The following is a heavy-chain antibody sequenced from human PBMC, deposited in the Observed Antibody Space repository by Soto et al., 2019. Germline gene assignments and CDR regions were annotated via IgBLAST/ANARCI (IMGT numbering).Heavy chain of an antibody. CDR3: AREPRYCRGGSCSITGDAFDI. CDR1: GFIVSDTY. V-gene: IGHV3-66*01. Sequence: EVQLVESGGGLVQPGGSLRLSCTASGFIVSDTYMNWVRQAPGKGLXXXSVISNRGDTHYADSVRGRFSLSRDIADNTLHLQMNNLRVEDTAVYYCAREPRYCRGGSCSITGDAFDIWGQGTMVTVSS. D-gene: IGHD2-15*01. J-gene: IGHJ3*02. CDR2: ISNRGDT.